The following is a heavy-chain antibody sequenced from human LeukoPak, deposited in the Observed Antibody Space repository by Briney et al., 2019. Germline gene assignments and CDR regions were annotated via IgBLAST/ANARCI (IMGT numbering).Heavy chain of an antibody. D-gene: IGHD3-22*01. CDR1: GGSISSSNYY. CDR3: ASDPSYYDSSGYYVS. CDR2: IYYSGNT. J-gene: IGHJ4*02. V-gene: IGHV4-39*07. Sequence: SETLSFTCTVSGGSISSSNYYWGWIRQPPGKGLEWIGSIYYSGNTHYNPSLKSRVTISVDTSKNQFSLKLTSVTAADTAVYYCASDPSYYDSSGYYVSWGQGTLVTVSS.